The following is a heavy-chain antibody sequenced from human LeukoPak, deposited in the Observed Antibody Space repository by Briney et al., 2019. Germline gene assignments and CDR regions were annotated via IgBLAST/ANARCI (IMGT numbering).Heavy chain of an antibody. D-gene: IGHD3-16*01. J-gene: IGHJ4*02. CDR2: IYYSGST. Sequence: SETLSLTCTVSGGAISSYYWSWIRQPPGKGLEWIGYIYYSGSTKYNPSLKSRVTISVDTSKNQFSLKLSSVTAADTAVYYCARLVWDYGASYFDHWGQGTLVTVSS. CDR1: GGAISSYY. V-gene: IGHV4-59*08. CDR3: ARLVWDYGASYFDH.